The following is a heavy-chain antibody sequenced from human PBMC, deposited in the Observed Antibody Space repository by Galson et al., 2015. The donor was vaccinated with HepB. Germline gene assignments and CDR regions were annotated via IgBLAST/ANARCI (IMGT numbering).Heavy chain of an antibody. J-gene: IGHJ4*02. CDR2: ISYDGSNK. D-gene: IGHD4-17*01. Sequence: SLRLSCAASGFTFSSYAMHWVRQAPGKGLEWVAVISYDGSNKYYADSVKGRFTISRDNSKNTLYLQMNSLRAEDTAVYYCARYCGNYGDGVDYWGQGTLVTVSS. CDR3: ARYCGNYGDGVDY. CDR1: GFTFSSYA. V-gene: IGHV3-30*04.